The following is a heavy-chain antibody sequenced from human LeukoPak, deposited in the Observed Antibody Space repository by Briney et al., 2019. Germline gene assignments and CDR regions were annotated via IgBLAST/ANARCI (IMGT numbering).Heavy chain of an antibody. V-gene: IGHV4-59*08. Sequence: PSETLSPTCTVSGGSIRNYYWSWIRQPPGKGLEWIGYIYYSGSTNYNPSLKSRVTISIDTSKNQFSLKVSSVTAADTAVYYCARVSYGAFDIWGQGTMVTVSS. D-gene: IGHD5/OR15-5a*01. J-gene: IGHJ3*02. CDR3: ARVSYGAFDI. CDR1: GGSIRNYY. CDR2: IYYSGST.